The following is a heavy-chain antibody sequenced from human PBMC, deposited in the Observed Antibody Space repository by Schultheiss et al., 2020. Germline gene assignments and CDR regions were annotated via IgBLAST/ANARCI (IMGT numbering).Heavy chain of an antibody. D-gene: IGHD2-15*01. CDR1: GYTFTSYG. CDR2: ISAYNGNT. CDR3: ARDRGYCSGGSCYSYYFDY. V-gene: IGHV1-18*01. Sequence: ASVKVSCKASGYTFTSYGISWVRQAPGQGLEWMGWISAYNGNTNYAQKLQGRVTMTTDTSTSTAYMELRSLRSDDTAVYYCARDRGYCSGGSCYSYYFDYWGQGALVTVSS. J-gene: IGHJ4*02.